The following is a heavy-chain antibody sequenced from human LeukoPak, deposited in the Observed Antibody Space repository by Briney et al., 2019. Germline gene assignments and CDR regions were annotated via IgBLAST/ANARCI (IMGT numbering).Heavy chain of an antibody. J-gene: IGHJ6*02. D-gene: IGHD5-18*01. CDR2: INSDGSIT. V-gene: IGHV3-74*01. CDR3: ARNAVDTANAV. Sequence: GGSLRLSCAASGFTFTTYWMHWVRQAPGKGLVWVSHINSDGSITSYADSVKGRFTISRDNAKNTLYLQMNSLRAEDTAVYYCARNAVDTANAVWGQGTTVTVSS. CDR1: GFTFTTYW.